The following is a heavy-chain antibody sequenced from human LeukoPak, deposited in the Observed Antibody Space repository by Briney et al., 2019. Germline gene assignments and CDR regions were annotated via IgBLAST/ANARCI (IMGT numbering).Heavy chain of an antibody. J-gene: IGHJ4*02. CDR3: ARGSPRDMIVSDY. D-gene: IGHD3-22*01. Sequence: ASVKVSCKASGYTFTGHYMHWVRQAPGQGLEWMGWINPNSGGTNYAQKFQGRVTMTRDTSISTAYMELSRLRSDDTAVYYCARGSPRDMIVSDYWGQGTLVTVSS. CDR1: GYTFTGHY. CDR2: INPNSGGT. V-gene: IGHV1-2*02.